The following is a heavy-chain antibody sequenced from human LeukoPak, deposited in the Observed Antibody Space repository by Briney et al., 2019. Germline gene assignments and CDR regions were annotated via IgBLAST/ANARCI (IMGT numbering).Heavy chain of an antibody. CDR1: GFTFSYYW. CDR2: IKQDGSEK. D-gene: IGHD5-18*01. J-gene: IGHJ4*02. CDR3: ARDRWFRSVDTAMVPSFDY. V-gene: IGHV3-7*01. Sequence: GGSLRLSCAASGFTFSYYWMSWVRQAPGKGLEWVANIKQDGSEKYYVDSVKGRFTISRDNAKNSLYLQMNSLRAEDTAVYYCARDRWFRSVDTAMVPSFDYWGQGTLVTVSS.